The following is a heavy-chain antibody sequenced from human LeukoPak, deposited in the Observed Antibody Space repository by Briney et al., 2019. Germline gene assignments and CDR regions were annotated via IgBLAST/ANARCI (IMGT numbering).Heavy chain of an antibody. CDR1: GFTFSSYA. V-gene: IGHV3-30-3*01. D-gene: IGHD2-15*01. CDR2: ISYDGSNK. CDR3: ARGIVVVAAKGELLDY. Sequence: SGGSLRLSCAASGFTFSSYAMHWVRQAPGKGLEWVAVISYDGSNKYYADSVKGRCTISRDNSKNTLYLQMNSLRAEDTAVYYCARGIVVVAAKGELLDYWGQGTLVTVSS. J-gene: IGHJ4*02.